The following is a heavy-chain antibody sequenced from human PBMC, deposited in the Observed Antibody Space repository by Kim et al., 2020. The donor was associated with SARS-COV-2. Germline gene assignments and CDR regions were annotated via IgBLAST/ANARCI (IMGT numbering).Heavy chain of an antibody. CDR2: IYYSGST. V-gene: IGHV4-39*01. J-gene: IGHJ5*02. D-gene: IGHD6-13*01. Sequence: SETLSLTCTVSGGSISSSSYYWGWIRQPPGKGLEWIGSIYYSGSTYYNPSLKSRVTISVDTSKNQFSLKLSSVTAADTAVYYCASRIAAAEGPRFDPWGQGTLVTVSS. CDR1: GGSISSSSYY. CDR3: ASRIAAAEGPRFDP.